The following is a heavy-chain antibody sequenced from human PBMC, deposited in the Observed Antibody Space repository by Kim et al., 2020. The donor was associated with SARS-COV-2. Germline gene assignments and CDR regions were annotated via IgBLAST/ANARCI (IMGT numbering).Heavy chain of an antibody. Sequence: GGSLRLSCVVSGLRFSNTWMSWVRQTPGKGLEWVAGIGPDGSEKYYVDSVKGRFTISRDNTKSSLYLQMNRLRAENTAIYYCATSTVWTFESWGQGALVTVS. V-gene: IGHV3-7*03. D-gene: IGHD2-21*01. CDR3: ATSTVWTFES. CDR2: IGPDGSEK. CDR1: GLRFSNTW. J-gene: IGHJ4*02.